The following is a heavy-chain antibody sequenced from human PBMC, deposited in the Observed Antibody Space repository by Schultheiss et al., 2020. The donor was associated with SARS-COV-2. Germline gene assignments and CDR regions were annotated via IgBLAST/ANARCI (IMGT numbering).Heavy chain of an antibody. V-gene: IGHV3-74*01. CDR3: ARDRLNYNFWSDYYGAYVDV. D-gene: IGHD3-3*01. CDR2: INSDGSST. CDR1: GFTFSSYW. J-gene: IGHJ6*03. Sequence: GESLKISCVASGFTFSSYWMDWVRQAPGKGLECVSPINSDGSSTNYADSVKGRFTISIDNAKNTLFLQMNSLRAEDTAVYYCARDRLNYNFWSDYYGAYVDVWGKGTTVTVAS.